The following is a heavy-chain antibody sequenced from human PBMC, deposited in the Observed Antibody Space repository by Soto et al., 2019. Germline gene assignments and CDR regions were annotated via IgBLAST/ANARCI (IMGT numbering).Heavy chain of an antibody. Sequence: SETLSLTCTVSGGSISSYYWSWIRQPPGKGLEWIGYIYYSGSTNYNPSLKSRVTISVDTSKNQFSLKLSSVTAADTAVYYCARLTGYNWFDPWGQGTLVTVSS. J-gene: IGHJ5*02. CDR3: ARLTGYNWFDP. CDR1: GGSISSYY. CDR2: IYYSGST. V-gene: IGHV4-59*01. D-gene: IGHD3-9*01.